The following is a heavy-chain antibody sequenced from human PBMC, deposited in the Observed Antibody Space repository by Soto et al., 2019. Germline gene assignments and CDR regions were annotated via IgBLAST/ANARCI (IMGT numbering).Heavy chain of an antibody. J-gene: IGHJ5*02. D-gene: IGHD3-10*01. Sequence: GGSLRLSCAASGFTFSSYAMSWVRQAPGKGLEWVSAISGSGGSTYYADSVKGRFTISRDNSKNTLYLQMNSLRAEDTAVYYCAKDKPEPKLWFGESNWFDPWGQGTLVTVSS. CDR2: ISGSGGST. CDR3: AKDKPEPKLWFGESNWFDP. CDR1: GFTFSSYA. V-gene: IGHV3-23*01.